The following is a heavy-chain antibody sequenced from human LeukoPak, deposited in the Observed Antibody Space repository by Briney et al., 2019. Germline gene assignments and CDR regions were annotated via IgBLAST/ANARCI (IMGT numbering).Heavy chain of an antibody. CDR1: GFTFSNAW. D-gene: IGHD3-22*01. CDR2: IKSKTDGGTT. Sequence: MSGGSLRLSCAASGFTFSNAWMNWVRQAPGKGLEWVGRIKSKTDGGTTDYAAPVEGRFTISRDDSKNTLYLQMNSLKTEDTAVYYCTTASGVTYYYDSSGYYYYYWGQGTLVTVSS. J-gene: IGHJ4*02. CDR3: TTASGVTYYYDSSGYYYYY. V-gene: IGHV3-15*07.